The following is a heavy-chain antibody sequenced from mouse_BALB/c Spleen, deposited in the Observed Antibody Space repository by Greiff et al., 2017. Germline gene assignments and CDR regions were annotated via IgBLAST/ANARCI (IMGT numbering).Heavy chain of an antibody. J-gene: IGHJ3*01. CDR2: ISSGSSTI. Sequence: EVQLVESGGGLVQPGGSRKLSCAASGFTFSSFGMHWVRQAPEKGLEWVAYISSGSSTIYYADTVKGRFTISRDNPKNTLFLQMTSLRSEDTAMYYCASSDGYYFAYWGQGTLVTVSA. V-gene: IGHV5-17*02. CDR3: ASSDGYYFAY. CDR1: GFTFSSFG. D-gene: IGHD2-3*01.